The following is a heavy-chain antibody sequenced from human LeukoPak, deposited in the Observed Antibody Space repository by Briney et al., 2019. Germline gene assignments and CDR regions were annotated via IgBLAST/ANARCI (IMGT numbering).Heavy chain of an antibody. D-gene: IGHD1-26*01. CDR3: ARAQGSYYHYYMDV. CDR1: GYTFTSYH. CDR2: INPSGGSP. J-gene: IGHJ6*03. V-gene: IGHV1-46*01. Sequence: ASVKVSCKASGYTFTSYHLHWVRQAPGQGLEWMGIINPSGGSPNYAQKFQGRVTMTRDMSTSTVNMELSSLRSEDTAVYYCARAQGSYYHYYMDVWGKGSTVTVPS.